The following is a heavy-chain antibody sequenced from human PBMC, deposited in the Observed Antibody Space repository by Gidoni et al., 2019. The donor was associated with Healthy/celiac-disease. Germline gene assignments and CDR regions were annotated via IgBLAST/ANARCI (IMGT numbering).Heavy chain of an antibody. D-gene: IGHD3-3*01. J-gene: IGHJ4*02. CDR1: GGSISSRRYY. CDR2: IYYSGST. Sequence: QLQLQESGQGLVKPSETLSLTCTASGGSISSRRYYWGWIRQPPGKGLEWIGSIYYSGSTYYNPSLKSRVTISVEPSKTHFSLKLSSVTAADTAVYYCAREGAGYYDFWSGYYMLDYWGQGTLVTVSS. V-gene: IGHV4-39*07. CDR3: AREGAGYYDFWSGYYMLDY.